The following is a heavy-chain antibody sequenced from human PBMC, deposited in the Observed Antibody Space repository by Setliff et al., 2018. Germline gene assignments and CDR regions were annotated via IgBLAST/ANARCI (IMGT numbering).Heavy chain of an antibody. J-gene: IGHJ5*02. D-gene: IGHD3-3*01. V-gene: IGHV1-18*01. CDR2: IGVYSGNT. CDR3: MRLVRFCSRTVCQRTSGDEA. CDR1: GYTFRQSI. Sequence: ASVKVSCKASGYTFRQSIVSWVRQAPGQGLEWLGWIGVYSGNTYSAQRFQGRVSLTTDESTNTAYLELRGLRSDDTAVYYCMRLVRFCSRTVCQRTSGDEAWGQGILVTV.